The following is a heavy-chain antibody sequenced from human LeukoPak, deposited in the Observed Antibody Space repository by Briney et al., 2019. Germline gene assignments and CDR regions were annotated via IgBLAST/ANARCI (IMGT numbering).Heavy chain of an antibody. V-gene: IGHV3-30-3*01. CDR2: ISYDGSNK. Sequence: GGSLRLSCAASGFTFSSYAMHWVRQAPGKGLEWVAVISYDGSNKYYADSVEGRFTISRDNSKNTLYLQMNSLRAEDTAVYYCARAEKDYSNYYYYYGMDVWGQGTTVTVSS. CDR3: ARAEKDYSNYYYYYGMDV. J-gene: IGHJ6*02. D-gene: IGHD4-4*01. CDR1: GFTFSSYA.